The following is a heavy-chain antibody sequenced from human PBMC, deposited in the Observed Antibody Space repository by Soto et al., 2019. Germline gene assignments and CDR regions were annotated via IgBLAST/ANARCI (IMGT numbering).Heavy chain of an antibody. CDR3: ARVWGGAFDI. Sequence: QVQLQESGPGLVKPSETLSLTCTVSGGSISSYYWSWIRQPPGKGLEWIGYIYYSGSTNYNPSLESPVTISVDTSKNQFPLKLSSVTAADTAVYYCARVWGGAFDIWGQGTMVTVSS. J-gene: IGHJ3*02. CDR2: IYYSGST. CDR1: GGSISSYY. D-gene: IGHD3-10*01. V-gene: IGHV4-59*01.